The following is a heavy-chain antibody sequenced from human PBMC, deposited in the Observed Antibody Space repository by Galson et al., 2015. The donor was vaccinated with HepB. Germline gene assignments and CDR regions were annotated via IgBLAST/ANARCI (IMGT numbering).Heavy chain of an antibody. J-gene: IGHJ4*02. Sequence: QSGAEVKKPGESLKISCEGSGYSFTTYWIGWVRQMPGKGLEWMGIIYPGDSDTSYSPSFQGQVTISADKSISTAYLQWSSLKASDTVMYYCARRGIDYGDYVEYWGQGTLVTVSS. V-gene: IGHV5-51*03. CDR2: IYPGDSDT. CDR1: GYSFTTYW. CDR3: ARRGIDYGDYVEY. D-gene: IGHD4-17*01.